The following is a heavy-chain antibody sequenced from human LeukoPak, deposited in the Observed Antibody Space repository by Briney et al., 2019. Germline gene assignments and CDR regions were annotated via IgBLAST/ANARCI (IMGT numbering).Heavy chain of an antibody. V-gene: IGHV3-30*03. CDR1: GFTFSSYG. J-gene: IGHJ4*02. D-gene: IGHD3-9*01. Sequence: PGRSLRLSCAASGFTFSSYGMHWVRQAPGKGLEWVAVISYDGSNKYYADSVKGRFTISRDNSKNTLYLQMNSLRAEDTAVYYCARPYYDILTGLRYWGQGTLVTVSS. CDR2: ISYDGSNK. CDR3: ARPYYDILTGLRY.